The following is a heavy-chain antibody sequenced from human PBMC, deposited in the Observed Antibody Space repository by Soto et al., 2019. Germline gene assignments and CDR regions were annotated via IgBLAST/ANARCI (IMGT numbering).Heavy chain of an antibody. D-gene: IGHD2-2*01. CDR2: IGASGTPT. Sequence: EVQLLESGGGLVQPGGSLRLSCAASGFTFSSYAMKRVRQAPGKGLEWVSLIGASGTPTYYADSVKGRFTISRDNSGNTLFLEMYSLRAEDTAVYYCARYIPGVRYYGMDVWGQGTTVTVSS. V-gene: IGHV3-23*01. CDR3: ARYIPGVRYYGMDV. CDR1: GFTFSSYA. J-gene: IGHJ6*02.